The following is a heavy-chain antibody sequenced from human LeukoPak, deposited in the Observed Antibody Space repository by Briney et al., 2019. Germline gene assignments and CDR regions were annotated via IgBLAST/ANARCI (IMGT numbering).Heavy chain of an antibody. CDR1: GGTFSRYG. V-gene: IGHV1-69*06. CDR3: ARDYYYDSSGYHPAEYFNH. J-gene: IGHJ1*01. D-gene: IGHD3-22*01. CDR2: IIPIFGTT. Sequence: SVKVSCKASGGTFSRYGISWVRQAPGQGLEWMARIIPIFGTTNYAQKFQGRVTITADTSTSIAYMDLRSLRSEDTAGYYCARDYYYDSSGYHPAEYFNHWGQGTLVTVSS.